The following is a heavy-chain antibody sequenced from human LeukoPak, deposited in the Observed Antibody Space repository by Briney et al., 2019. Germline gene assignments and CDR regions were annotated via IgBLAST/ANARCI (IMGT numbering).Heavy chain of an antibody. D-gene: IGHD3-10*01. CDR2: IPGGGGP. CDR1: GFSFSTYP. CDR3: AKDESVVGVNYFAS. Sequence: GGSLRLFCSALGFSFSTYPMSCVREATGKGLEWVAGIPGGGGPFYGDSARGRFTVSRDNSKDTLYLQMDSLRGEDTALYYCAKDESVVGVNYFASWGEGTLVTVSS. J-gene: IGHJ4*02. V-gene: IGHV3-23*01.